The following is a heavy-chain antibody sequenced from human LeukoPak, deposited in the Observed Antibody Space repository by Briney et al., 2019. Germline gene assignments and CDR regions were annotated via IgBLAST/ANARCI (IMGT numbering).Heavy chain of an antibody. V-gene: IGHV4-39*01. D-gene: IGHD3-9*01. CDR1: GGSISSSSYY. J-gene: IGHJ3*02. CDR3: ARSGHNYDILTGYYKSAFDI. CDR2: IYYSGST. Sequence: PSETLSLTCTVSGGSISSSSYYWGWIRQPPGKGLEWIGSIYYSGSTYYNPSLKSRVTISVDTSKNQFSLKLSSVTAADTAVYYCARSGHNYDILTGYYKSAFDIWGQGTMVTVSS.